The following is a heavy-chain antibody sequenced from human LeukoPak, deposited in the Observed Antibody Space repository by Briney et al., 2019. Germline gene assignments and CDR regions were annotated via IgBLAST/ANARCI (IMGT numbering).Heavy chain of an antibody. CDR1: GGAFDSYG. CDR2: IIPIISIT. D-gene: IGHD1-14*01. V-gene: IGHV1-69*04. CDR3: ATATNSFDY. J-gene: IGHJ4*02. Sequence: SVKVSCKASGGAFDSYGISWVRQAPGQGLEWMGRIIPIISITNYAQRFQGRLTITADKSTTTAYMELSSLISEDTAVYYCATATNSFDYWGQGTLVTVSS.